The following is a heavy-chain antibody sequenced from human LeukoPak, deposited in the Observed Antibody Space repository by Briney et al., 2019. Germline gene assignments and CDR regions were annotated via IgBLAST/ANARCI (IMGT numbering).Heavy chain of an antibody. D-gene: IGHD2-2*01. J-gene: IGHJ4*01. CDR1: GGSFSGYY. CDR2: INHSGST. Sequence: PSETLSLTCAVYGGSFSGYYWSWIRQPPGKGLEWIGEINHSGSTNYNPSLKSRVTIPVDTSKNQFSLKLSSVTAADTAVYYCARGRGGCSSTSYYSTSWDYWGQGTLVTVSS. V-gene: IGHV4-34*01. CDR3: ARGRGGCSSTSYYSTSWDY.